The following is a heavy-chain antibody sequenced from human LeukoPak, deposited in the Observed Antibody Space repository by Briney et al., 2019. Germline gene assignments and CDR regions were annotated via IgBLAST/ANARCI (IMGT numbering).Heavy chain of an antibody. CDR2: ISGGGGNT. CDR1: GFTFSSGA. CDR3: ARGDYGDYYFDY. D-gene: IGHD4-17*01. J-gene: IGHJ4*02. V-gene: IGHV3-23*01. Sequence: GGSLRLSCAASGFTFSSGAMSWVRQAPGKGLGWVSGISGGGGNTYYADSVKGRFTISRDNSKNTLYLQMNSLRAEDTAVYYCARGDYGDYYFDYWGQGTLVTVSS.